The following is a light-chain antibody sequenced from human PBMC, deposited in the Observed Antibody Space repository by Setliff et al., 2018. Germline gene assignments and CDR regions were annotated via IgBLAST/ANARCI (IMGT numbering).Light chain of an antibody. CDR3: AAWDDSLSGWV. J-gene: IGLJ3*02. V-gene: IGLV1-40*01. Sequence: QSALTQPPSVSGAPGQRVTISCTGSSSNIGASNDVHWYQQVPGAVPKLLIYDNNNRPSGVPDRFSGSKSGTSASLAITGLQAEDEADYYCAAWDDSLSGWVFGGGTKVTVL. CDR2: DNN. CDR1: SSNIGASND.